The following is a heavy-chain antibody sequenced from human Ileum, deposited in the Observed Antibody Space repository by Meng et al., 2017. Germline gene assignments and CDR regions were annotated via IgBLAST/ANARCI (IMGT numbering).Heavy chain of an antibody. J-gene: IGHJ5*02. V-gene: IGHV4-4*02. CDR2: IYHSGTT. D-gene: IGHD3-22*01. CDR3: ATRYHDSSPFDP. CDR1: GGSGGSFSSATW. Sequence: QMQVQESGPGLVKPSGTPSPPCTFSGGSGGSFSSATWWSWVRQSSGKGLEWIGEIYHSGTTTDYNPSFKSRVTISVDQSKNQFSLRLSSVTAADTAVYYCATRYHDSSPFDPWGQGTLVTVSS.